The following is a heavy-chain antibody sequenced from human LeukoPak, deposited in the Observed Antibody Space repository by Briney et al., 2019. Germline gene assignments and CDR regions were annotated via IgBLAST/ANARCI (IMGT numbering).Heavy chain of an antibody. Sequence: KSGGSLRLSCAASGFTFSSYSMNWVRQAPGKGLERVSSINSDSSLMFYAESVKGRFTISRDNARNSLYLQMNSLRAEDTAVYYCIRDLFDDYSLDYWGQGALVTVSS. J-gene: IGHJ4*02. CDR3: IRDLFDDYSLDY. D-gene: IGHD3-16*01. CDR1: GFTFSSYS. CDR2: INSDSSLM. V-gene: IGHV3-21*01.